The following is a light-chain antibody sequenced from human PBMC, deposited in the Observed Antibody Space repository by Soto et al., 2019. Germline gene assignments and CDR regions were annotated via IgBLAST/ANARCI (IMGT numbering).Light chain of an antibody. Sequence: QSVLTQPASVSGSPGQSITISCTGTSSDVGGYNYVSWYQQHPGKAPKLMIYEVSNRPSGVSNRFSVSKSGNTASLTISGLQAEDEDDYYCRSYTSSSAVFGTATKVTV. CDR2: EVS. V-gene: IGLV2-14*01. J-gene: IGLJ1*01. CDR3: RSYTSSSAV. CDR1: SSDVGGYNY.